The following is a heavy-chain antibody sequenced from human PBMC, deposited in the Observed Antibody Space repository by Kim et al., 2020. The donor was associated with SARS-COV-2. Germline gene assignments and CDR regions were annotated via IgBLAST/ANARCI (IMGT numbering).Heavy chain of an antibody. D-gene: IGHD6-19*01. Sequence: ASVKVSCKASGYTFTSYAMNWVRQAPGQGLEWMGWINTNTGNPTYAQGFTGRFVFSLDTSVSTAYLQISSLKAEDTAVYYCARDKKQWLVLDYYYGMDVWGQGTTVTVSS. CDR3: ARDKKQWLVLDYYYGMDV. J-gene: IGHJ6*02. CDR1: GYTFTSYA. V-gene: IGHV7-4-1*02. CDR2: INTNTGNP.